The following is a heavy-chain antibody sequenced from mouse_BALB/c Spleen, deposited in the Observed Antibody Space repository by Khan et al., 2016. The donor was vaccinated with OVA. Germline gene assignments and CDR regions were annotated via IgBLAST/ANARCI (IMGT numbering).Heavy chain of an antibody. J-gene: IGHJ3*01. V-gene: IGHV5-6*01. CDR1: GFTFSTYG. CDR2: VSTGGSYT. CDR3: TRLAYYYDSEGFAY. Sequence: EVELVESGGDLVKPGGSLKLSCAASGFTFSTYGMSWVRQTPDKRLEWVATVSTGGSYTYYPDSVKGRFTISSDTAKNTQYLQRSGLKSEDTTMFYCTRLAYYYDSEGFAYWGQGTLVTVSA. D-gene: IGHD1-1*01.